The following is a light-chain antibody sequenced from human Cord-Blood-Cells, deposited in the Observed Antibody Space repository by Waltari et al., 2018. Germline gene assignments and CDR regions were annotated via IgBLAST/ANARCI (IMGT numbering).Light chain of an antibody. Sequence: QSALTQPASVSGSPGQSITISCTGTSSDVGGYNYVSWYQQPPGKAPKPMIYDVSKRPSGVSNRFSGSKSGNTASLTISGLQAEDEADYYCSSYTSSSTVVFGGGTKLTVL. CDR1: SSDVGGYNY. V-gene: IGLV2-14*01. CDR3: SSYTSSSTVV. CDR2: DVS. J-gene: IGLJ2*01.